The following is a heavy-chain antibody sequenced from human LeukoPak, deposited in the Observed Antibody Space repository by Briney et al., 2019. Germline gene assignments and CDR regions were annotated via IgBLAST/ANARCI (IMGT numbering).Heavy chain of an antibody. CDR1: GFNLRDYA. CDR3: SRFFRGPDYDY. J-gene: IGHJ4*02. V-gene: IGHV3-49*03. D-gene: IGHD2/OR15-2a*01. Sequence: GGSLRLSCIASGFNLRDYAVNWFRQAPGKGLEWVGVIGSETYGGTTNYAASVIGRFTMSRDDSKTIVYLQMNSLVTEDTAVYYCSRFFRGPDYDYWGQGALVTVSS. CDR2: IGSETYGGTT.